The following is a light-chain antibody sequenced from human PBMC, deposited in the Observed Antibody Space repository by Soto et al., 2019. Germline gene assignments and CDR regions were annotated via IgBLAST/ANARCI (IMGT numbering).Light chain of an antibody. V-gene: IGKV3-20*01. CDR3: QQYASSPYT. CDR2: GVS. CDR1: QSVTSNF. J-gene: IGKJ2*01. Sequence: EIVLTQSPGTLSLSPGERATLSCRASQSVTSNFLAWYQQRPGQAPRLLIYGVSDRVTGIPDKFSGSGSGTDFTLTISSMEPEDFALYYCQQYASSPYTFGQGTKVAIK.